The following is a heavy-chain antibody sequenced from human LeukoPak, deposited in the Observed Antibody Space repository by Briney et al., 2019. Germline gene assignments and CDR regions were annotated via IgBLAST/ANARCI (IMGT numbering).Heavy chain of an antibody. J-gene: IGHJ4*02. CDR1: GDSVSSNSAA. CDR2: TYYRSQWYT. V-gene: IGHV6-1*01. CDR3: ASGVSRWSFDY. D-gene: IGHD6-13*01. Sequence: SPTLSLTCALSGDSVSSNSAAWNWLRQSPSRGLEWLGRTYYRSQWYTDYAVSVKSRITIIPDTSKNQFSLQLNSVTPDDTALYYCASGVSRWSFDYWGQGTLVTVSS.